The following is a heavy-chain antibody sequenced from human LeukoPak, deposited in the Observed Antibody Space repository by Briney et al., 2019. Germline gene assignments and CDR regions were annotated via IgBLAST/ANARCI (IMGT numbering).Heavy chain of an antibody. Sequence: GGSLRLSCAASGFTFSDYSMHWVRQAPGKGLEWVSSISSSSTYIYYADSVKGRFTISRDNAKNSLYLQMNSLRAEDTAVYYCARSLRYCSGGSCYYSDFWGQGTLVTVSS. CDR1: GFTFSDYS. J-gene: IGHJ4*02. D-gene: IGHD2-15*01. CDR3: ARSLRYCSGGSCYYSDF. V-gene: IGHV3-21*01. CDR2: ISSSSTYI.